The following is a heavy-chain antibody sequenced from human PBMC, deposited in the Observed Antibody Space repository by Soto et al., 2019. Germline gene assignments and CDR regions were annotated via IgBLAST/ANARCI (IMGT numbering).Heavy chain of an antibody. CDR1: GYTLTELS. J-gene: IGHJ6*02. CDR3: ATVVYCSGGSCSDYYYYGMDV. Sequence: ASVKVSCKVSGYTLTELSMHWVRQAPGKGLEWMGGFDPEDGETIYAQKFQGRVTMTEDTSTDTAYMELSSLRSEDTAVYYCATVVYCSGGSCSDYYYYGMDVWGQGTPVTVSS. V-gene: IGHV1-24*01. CDR2: FDPEDGET. D-gene: IGHD2-15*01.